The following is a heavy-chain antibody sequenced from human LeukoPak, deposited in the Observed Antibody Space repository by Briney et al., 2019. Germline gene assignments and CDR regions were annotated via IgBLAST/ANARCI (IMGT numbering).Heavy chain of an antibody. CDR2: IHYSGHT. J-gene: IGHJ6*02. V-gene: IGHV4-59*01. Sequence: SETLSLTCTVSGGSISTAYWSWIRQPPGKGLEYIAFIHYSGHTNYNPSLKSRVTISIDTSKNQFSLNLSSVTAADTAVYYCARDSRYCNSISCYGRPGYYGLDVWGQGTTVTVSS. D-gene: IGHD2-2*01. CDR1: GGSISTAY. CDR3: ARDSRYCNSISCYGRPGYYGLDV.